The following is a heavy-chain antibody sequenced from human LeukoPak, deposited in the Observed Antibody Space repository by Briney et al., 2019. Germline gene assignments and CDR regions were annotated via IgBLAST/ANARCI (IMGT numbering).Heavy chain of an antibody. V-gene: IGHV4-30-2*03. CDR2: IYHSGST. D-gene: IGHD3-22*01. Sequence: SQTLSLTCAVSGGSISSGGYSWSWIRQPPGKGLEWIGYIYHSGSTYYNPSLKSRVTISVDTSKNQFSLKLSSVTAADTAVYYCARHCRSSGPRPYFQRWGQGTLVTVSS. CDR1: GGSISSGGYS. CDR3: ARHCRSSGPRPYFQR. J-gene: IGHJ1*01.